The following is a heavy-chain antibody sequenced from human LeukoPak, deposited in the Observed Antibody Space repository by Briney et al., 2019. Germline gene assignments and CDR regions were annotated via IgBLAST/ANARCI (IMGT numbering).Heavy chain of an antibody. J-gene: IGHJ4*02. CDR1: GYTFTSYY. Sequence: ASVKVSCKASGYTFTSYYMHWVRQAPGQGLEWMGIINPSGGSTSYAQKFQGRVTMTTDTSTSTAYMELRSLRSDDTAVYYCARDTYYYDSSGHWGQGTLVTVSS. V-gene: IGHV1-46*01. CDR2: INPSGGST. CDR3: ARDTYYYDSSGH. D-gene: IGHD3-22*01.